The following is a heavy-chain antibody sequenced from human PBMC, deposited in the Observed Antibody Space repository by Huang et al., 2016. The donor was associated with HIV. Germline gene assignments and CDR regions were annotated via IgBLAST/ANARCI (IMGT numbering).Heavy chain of an antibody. Sequence: EVQVMESGGGSVQPGGSLRLSCAASGFFFTKYGMTWVRQGPGKVLEWVARIKREGNDKYYVDSVKGRFTISRDNTKNSVHVQMNSLRGEDTAVYYCGRDRTNFYDSSGYLGDIDYWGLGTLVTVSS. V-gene: IGHV3-7*01. CDR3: GRDRTNFYDSSGYLGDIDY. CDR2: IKREGNDK. J-gene: IGHJ4*02. CDR1: GFFFTKYG. D-gene: IGHD3-22*01.